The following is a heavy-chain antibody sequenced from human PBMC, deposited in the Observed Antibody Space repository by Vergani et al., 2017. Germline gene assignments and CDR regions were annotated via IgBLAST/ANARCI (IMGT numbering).Heavy chain of an antibody. V-gene: IGHV4-31*03. CDR3: ARSSYSSGWGY. J-gene: IGHJ4*02. CDR2: IYYSGSN. CDR1: GGSISSGGYY. D-gene: IGHD6-19*01. Sequence: QVQLQESGPGLVKPSQTLSLTCTVSGGSISSGGYYWSWIRQHPGEGLEWIGYIYYSGSNYYNPSLMSRVTISVDTSKNQFSLKLSSVTAADTAVYYCARSSYSSGWGYWGQGTLVTVSS.